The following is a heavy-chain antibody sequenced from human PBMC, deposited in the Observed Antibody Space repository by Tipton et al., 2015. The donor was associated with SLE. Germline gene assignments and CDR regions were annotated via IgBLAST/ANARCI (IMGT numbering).Heavy chain of an antibody. J-gene: IGHJ3*02. CDR3: ARDKKGADDAFDI. D-gene: IGHD3-16*01. V-gene: IGHV4-4*09. Sequence: TLSLTCAVYGESFSGYYWSWIRQPAGKGLEWIGYIYTSGSANYNPSLKSRVTISVDTSKNQFSLKLSSVTAADTAVYYCARDKKGADDAFDIWGQGTMVTVSS. CDR1: GESFSGYY. CDR2: IYTSGSA.